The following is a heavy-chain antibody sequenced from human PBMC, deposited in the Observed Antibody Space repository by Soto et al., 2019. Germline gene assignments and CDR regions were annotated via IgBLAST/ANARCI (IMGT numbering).Heavy chain of an antibody. V-gene: IGHV1-69*13. CDR3: ASWDSSVYGLFDY. J-gene: IGHJ4*02. Sequence: SVKVSCKASGGTFSSYAISWVRQAPGQGLEWMGGIIPIFGTANYAQKFQGRVTITADESTSTAYMELSSLRSEDTAVYYCASWDSSVYGLFDYWGQGTLVTVSS. CDR1: GGTFSSYA. CDR2: IIPIFGTA. D-gene: IGHD3-22*01.